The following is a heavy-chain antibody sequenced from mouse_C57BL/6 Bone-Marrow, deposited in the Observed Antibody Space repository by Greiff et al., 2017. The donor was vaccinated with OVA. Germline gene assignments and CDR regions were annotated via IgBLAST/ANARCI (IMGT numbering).Heavy chain of an antibody. D-gene: IGHD2-12*01. CDR3: ARQGYYNAMDY. CDR1: GFTFSSYG. J-gene: IGHJ4*01. Sequence: EVQLQQSGGDLVKPGGSLKLSCAASGFTFSSYGMSWVRQTPDKRLEWVATISSGGSYTYYPDSVKGRFTISRDNAKNTLYLQMSSLKSEDTAMYYCARQGYYNAMDYWGQGTSVTVSS. V-gene: IGHV5-6*01. CDR2: ISSGGSYT.